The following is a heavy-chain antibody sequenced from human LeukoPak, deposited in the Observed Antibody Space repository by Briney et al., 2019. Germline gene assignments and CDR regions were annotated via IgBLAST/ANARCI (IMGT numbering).Heavy chain of an antibody. D-gene: IGHD6-19*01. V-gene: IGHV4-39*01. Sequence: SETLSLTCTVSGGSISSSSYYWGWIRQPPGKGLEWIGSIYYSGSTYYNPSLKSRVTISVDTSKNQFPLKLSSVTAADTAVYYCARQAEDWYFDLWGRGTLVTVSS. J-gene: IGHJ2*01. CDR3: ARQAEDWYFDL. CDR1: GGSISSSSYY. CDR2: IYYSGST.